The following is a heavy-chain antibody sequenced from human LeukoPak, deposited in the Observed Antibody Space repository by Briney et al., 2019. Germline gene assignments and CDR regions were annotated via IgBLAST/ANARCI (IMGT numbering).Heavy chain of an antibody. CDR2: IGPSDSYT. CDR3: ARQPRYCSGGSCSLFDYFDY. D-gene: IGHD2-15*01. CDR1: GYSFTSYW. Sequence: GESLRISCKGSGYSFTSYWITWVRQMPGKGLEWMGRIGPSDSYTNYNPSFQGHVTISADKSISTGYLQWSSLKASDTAMYYCARQPRYCSGGSCSLFDYFDYWGQGTLVTVSS. J-gene: IGHJ4*02. V-gene: IGHV5-10-1*01.